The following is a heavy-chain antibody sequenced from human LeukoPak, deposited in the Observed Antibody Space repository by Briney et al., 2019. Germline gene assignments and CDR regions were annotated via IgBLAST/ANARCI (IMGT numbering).Heavy chain of an antibody. D-gene: IGHD2-21*02. V-gene: IGHV3-74*01. CDR1: GFTFSSYW. Sequence: PGGPLRLSCAASGFTFSSYWMHWVRQAPGKGLVWVSRINSDGSSTSYADSVKGRFTISRDNAKNTLYLQMNSLRAEDTAVYYCARSTASGNFDYWGQGTLVTVSS. CDR2: INSDGSST. CDR3: ARSTASGNFDY. J-gene: IGHJ4*02.